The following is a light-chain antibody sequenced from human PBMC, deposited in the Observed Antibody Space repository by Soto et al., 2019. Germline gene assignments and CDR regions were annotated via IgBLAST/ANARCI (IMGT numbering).Light chain of an antibody. Sequence: ETVMTQSPATLPASPGERATLSCRASQSVRSNLAWYRQKPGQAPRLLIYGASTRATGVPARFSGSGSGTEFTLTINSLQSEDFALYYCQEYDNWPLWTFGQGTKVDIK. CDR2: GAS. J-gene: IGKJ1*01. V-gene: IGKV3-15*01. CDR1: QSVRSN. CDR3: QEYDNWPLWT.